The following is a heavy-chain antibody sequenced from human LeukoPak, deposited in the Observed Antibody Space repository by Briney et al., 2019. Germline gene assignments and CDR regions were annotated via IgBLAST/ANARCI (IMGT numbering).Heavy chain of an antibody. Sequence: SETLSLTCTVSGGSISSYYWSWIRQPPGKGLEWVGYIYYSGSTNYNPSLKSRVTISVDTSKNQFSLKLSSVTAADTAVYYCARGAVAGTPTFDYWGQGTLVTVSS. V-gene: IGHV4-59*01. J-gene: IGHJ4*02. CDR1: GGSISSYY. CDR3: ARGAVAGTPTFDY. D-gene: IGHD6-19*01. CDR2: IYYSGST.